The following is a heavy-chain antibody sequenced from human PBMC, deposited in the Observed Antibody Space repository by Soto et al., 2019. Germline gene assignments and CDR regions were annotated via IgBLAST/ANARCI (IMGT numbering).Heavy chain of an antibody. CDR2: INSDGSST. V-gene: IGHV3-74*01. D-gene: IGHD3-10*01. J-gene: IGHJ4*02. CDR3: DRSLTINNLDF. Sequence: PGGSLRLSCAASGFIFSSDWMHWVRQAPGKGLVWVSRINSDGSSTDYADSVKGRFTISRDNAKNTLYLQMNNLRAEDTALYYCDRSLTINNLDFWGQGALVTVSS. CDR1: GFIFSSDW.